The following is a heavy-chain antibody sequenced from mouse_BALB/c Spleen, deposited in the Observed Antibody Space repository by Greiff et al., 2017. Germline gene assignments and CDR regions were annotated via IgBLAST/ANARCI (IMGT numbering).Heavy chain of an antibody. CDR2: ISSGGST. V-gene: IGHV5-6-5*01. J-gene: IGHJ3*01. CDR1: GFTFSSYA. D-gene: IGHD2-4*01. Sequence: DVKLVESGGGLVKPGGSLKLSCAASGFTFSSYAMSWVRQTPEKRLEWVASISSGGSTYYPDSVKGRFTISRDNARNILYLQMSSLRSEDTAMYYCARGDDYGSFAYWGQGTLVTVSA. CDR3: ARGDDYGSFAY.